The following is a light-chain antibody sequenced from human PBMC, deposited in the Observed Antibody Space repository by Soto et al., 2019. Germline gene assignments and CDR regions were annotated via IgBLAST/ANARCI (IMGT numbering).Light chain of an antibody. V-gene: IGKV3-20*01. J-gene: IGKJ2*01. CDR1: QSVNGNY. CDR3: QQYGSSFRYT. Sequence: EIVLTQSPGTLSLSPGERATLSCRASQSVNGNYLTWYQQKPGQAPRLLIYGASSRATGSPDRFSGSGSGTDFTLIISRLEPEDFAVYYCQQYGSSFRYTFGQGTKLEIK. CDR2: GAS.